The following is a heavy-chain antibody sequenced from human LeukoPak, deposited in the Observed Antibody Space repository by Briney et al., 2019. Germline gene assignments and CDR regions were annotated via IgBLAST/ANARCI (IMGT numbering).Heavy chain of an antibody. CDR3: ASSLSGFHTSLYYGMDV. CDR1: GFTFSDYY. V-gene: IGHV3-11*01. D-gene: IGHD3-3*01. CDR2: ISSSGSTI. J-gene: IGHJ6*02. Sequence: PGGSLRLSCAASGFTFSDYYMSWIRQAPGKGLEWVSYISSSGSTIYYADSVKGRFTISRDNAKNSLYLQMNSLRAEDTAVYYCASSLSGFHTSLYYGMDVWGQGTTVTVSS.